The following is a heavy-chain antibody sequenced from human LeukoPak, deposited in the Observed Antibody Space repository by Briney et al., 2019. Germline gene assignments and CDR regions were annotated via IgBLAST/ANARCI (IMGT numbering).Heavy chain of an antibody. CDR2: INHSGST. V-gene: IGHV4-34*01. D-gene: IGHD2-2*01. CDR3: ARRFGGIVVVPAAKFGFDP. Sequence: SETLSLTCAVYGGSFSGYYWSWIRQPPGKGLEWIGEINHSGSTNYNPSLKSRVTISVDTSKNQFSLKLSSVTAADTAVYYCARRFGGIVVVPAAKFGFDPWGQGTLVTVSS. CDR1: GGSFSGYY. J-gene: IGHJ5*02.